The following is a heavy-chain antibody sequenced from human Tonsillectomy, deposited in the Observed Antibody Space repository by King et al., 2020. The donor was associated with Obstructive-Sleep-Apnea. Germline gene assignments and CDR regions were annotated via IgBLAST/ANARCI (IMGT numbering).Heavy chain of an antibody. D-gene: IGHD1-26*01. V-gene: IGHV4-59*08. Sequence: QLQESGPGLVKPSETLSLTCTVSGGSISSYYWSWIRQPPGKGLEWIGYIYYSGSTNYNPSPKGRVTISVDTSKNQFSLKLSSVTAADTAVYYCARSGSGMDVWGQGTTVTVSS. CDR2: IYYSGST. CDR3: ARSGSGMDV. CDR1: GGSISSYY. J-gene: IGHJ6*02.